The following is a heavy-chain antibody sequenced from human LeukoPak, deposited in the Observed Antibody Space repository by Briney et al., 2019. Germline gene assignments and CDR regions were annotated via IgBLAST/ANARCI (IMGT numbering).Heavy chain of an antibody. V-gene: IGHV3-74*01. Sequence: PGGSLRLSCVASGLTFSNYWMHWVRQVPGKGLVWVSRINSDGSYTGYLDSVKGRFTISRDNAKNTLYLQMNSLRAEDTAMYYCASQIVVVVAATGTTRSNDYWGQGTLVTVSS. CDR2: INSDGSYT. CDR1: GLTFSNYW. CDR3: ASQIVVVVAATGTTRSNDY. D-gene: IGHD2-15*01. J-gene: IGHJ4*02.